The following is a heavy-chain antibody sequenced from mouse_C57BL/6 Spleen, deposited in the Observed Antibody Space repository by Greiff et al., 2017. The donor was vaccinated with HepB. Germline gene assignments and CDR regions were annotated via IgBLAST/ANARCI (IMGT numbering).Heavy chain of an antibody. CDR1: GYTFTSYW. V-gene: IGHV1-55*01. CDR3: AYYGSRNWYFDV. Sequence: VQLQQSGAELVKPGASVKMSCKASGYTFTSYWITWVKQRPGQGLEWIGDIYPGSGSTNYNEKFKSKATLTVDTSSSTAYMQLSSLTSEDSAVYYCAYYGSRNWYFDVWGTGTTVTVSS. D-gene: IGHD1-1*01. CDR2: IYPGSGST. J-gene: IGHJ1*03.